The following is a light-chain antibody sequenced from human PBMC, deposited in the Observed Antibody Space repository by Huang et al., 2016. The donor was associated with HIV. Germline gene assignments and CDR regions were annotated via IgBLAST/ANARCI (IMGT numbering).Light chain of an antibody. CDR1: QDITDY. Sequence: DIQMTQSPSSLSASVGDRVTFTCQASQDITDYLNWYQQKPGEAPKVLSSDASKLESGVPTRFSGSGSGTTFTFTITSLQPEDMAVYYCQQYDSFPYTFGQGTKLEIK. V-gene: IGKV1-33*01. CDR3: QQYDSFPYT. CDR2: DAS. J-gene: IGKJ2*01.